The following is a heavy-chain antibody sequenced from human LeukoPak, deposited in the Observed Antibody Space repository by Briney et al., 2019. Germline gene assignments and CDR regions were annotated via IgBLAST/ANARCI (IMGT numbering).Heavy chain of an antibody. CDR3: AKTTHQWFDV. D-gene: IGHD1/OR15-1a*01. J-gene: IGHJ5*02. CDR2: VYYSGST. V-gene: IGHV4-59*01. CDR1: GGSISTYY. Sequence: SETLSLTCTVSGGSISTYYWSWIRQPPGKGLEWIGYVYYSGSTNYNPSLKSRVTISVDTSKNQFSLNLSSATAADTAVYYCAKTTHQWFDVWPQGTLVTVSS.